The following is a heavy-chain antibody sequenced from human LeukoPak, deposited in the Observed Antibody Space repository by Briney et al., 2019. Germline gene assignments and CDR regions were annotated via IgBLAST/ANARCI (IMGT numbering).Heavy chain of an antibody. V-gene: IGHV3-13*01. Sequence: TGGSLRLSCAVSGFTFNYYDMHWVRQAPGKRLEWVSAIRTTGDTHYPDSVKGRFAMSREGAKNSVHLQMNTLRAGDTAVYYCARGVSYFYDNSGHPGWYFDLWGRGTLVTVSS. D-gene: IGHD3-22*01. J-gene: IGHJ2*01. CDR2: IRTTGDT. CDR3: ARGVSYFYDNSGHPGWYFDL. CDR1: GFTFNYYD.